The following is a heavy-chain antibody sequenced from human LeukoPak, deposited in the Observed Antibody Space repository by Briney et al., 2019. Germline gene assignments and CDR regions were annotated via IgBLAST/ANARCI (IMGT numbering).Heavy chain of an antibody. J-gene: IGHJ4*02. CDR3: ARDTLGGSGYLFDY. CDR2: ISSSSSYI. CDR1: GFTVSSNS. D-gene: IGHD3-22*01. V-gene: IGHV3-21*01. Sequence: GSLRLSCTVSGFTVSSNSMSWVRQAPGKGLEWVSSISSSSSYIYYADSVKGRFTISRDNAKNSLYLQMNSLRAEDTAVYYCARDTLGGSGYLFDYWGQGTLVTVSS.